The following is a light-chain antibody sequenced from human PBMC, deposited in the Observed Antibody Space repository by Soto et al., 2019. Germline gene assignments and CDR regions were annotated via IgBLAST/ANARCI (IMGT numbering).Light chain of an antibody. CDR2: DVT. CDR3: ISYRGSGPVV. CDR1: SRDVDAVYDF. J-gene: IGLJ2*01. Sequence: QSALTQPASVSGSPGQSITISCTGTSRDVDAVYDFVSWYQQHPGRAPKLILYDVTYRPSGLSNRFSGSKSGNSASLTISGLQAEDEADYFCISYRGSGPVVFGGGTKVTV. V-gene: IGLV2-14*03.